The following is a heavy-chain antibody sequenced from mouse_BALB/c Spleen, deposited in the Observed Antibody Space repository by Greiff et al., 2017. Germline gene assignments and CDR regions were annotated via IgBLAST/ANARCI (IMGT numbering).Heavy chain of an antibody. D-gene: IGHD3-3*01. CDR2: INPSTGYT. CDR3: TGRLLGSHFDY. CDR1: GYIFTSYW. Sequence: VMLVESGAELAKPGASVKMSCKASGYIFTSYWMHWVKQRPGQGLEWIGYINPSTGYTEYNQKFKDKATLTADKSSSTAYMQLSSLTSEDSAVYYCTGRLLGSHFDYWGQGTTLTVSS. J-gene: IGHJ2*01. V-gene: IGHV1-7*01.